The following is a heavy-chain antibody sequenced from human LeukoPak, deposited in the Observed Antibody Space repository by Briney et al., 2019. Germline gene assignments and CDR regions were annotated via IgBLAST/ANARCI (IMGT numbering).Heavy chain of an antibody. CDR1: GYTFTDYY. Sequence: ASVKVSCKASGYTFTDYYLHWVRQAPGQGLEWMGWINPNSGGTNYAQKFQGRVTMTRDTSISTAYMELSRLRSDDTAVYYCARRSYYDINTFDPWGQGTLVTVSS. CDR2: INPNSGGT. V-gene: IGHV1-2*02. J-gene: IGHJ5*02. CDR3: ARRSYYDINTFDP. D-gene: IGHD3-22*01.